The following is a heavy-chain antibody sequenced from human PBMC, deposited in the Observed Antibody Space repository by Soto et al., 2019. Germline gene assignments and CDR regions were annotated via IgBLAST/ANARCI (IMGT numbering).Heavy chain of an antibody. CDR2: IIPIFGTA. CDR1: GGTFSSYA. D-gene: IGHD6-13*01. V-gene: IGHV1-69*13. J-gene: IGHJ5*02. CDR3: ARSLIAAAINWFDP. Sequence: SVKVTCKASGGTFSSYAISWVRQAPGQGLEWMGGIIPIFGTANYAQKFQGRVAITADESTSTAYMELSSLRSEGTAVYYCARSLIAAAINWFDPWGQGTLVTVSS.